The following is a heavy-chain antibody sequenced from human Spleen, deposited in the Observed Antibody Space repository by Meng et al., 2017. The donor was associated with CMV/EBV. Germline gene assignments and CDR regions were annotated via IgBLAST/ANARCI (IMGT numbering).Heavy chain of an antibody. CDR2: IIPIFNTA. CDR3: ARGPPVAAVAFDI. J-gene: IGHJ3*02. Sequence: SVKVSCKASGGPVSSNAISWVRQAPRQGLEWMGGIIPIFNTADYAQKFQGRVTITTDEYTSTAYMDLRSLRPDDTAVYYCARGPPVAAVAFDIWGQGTMVTVSS. CDR1: GGPVSSNA. V-gene: IGHV1-69*05. D-gene: IGHD6-19*01.